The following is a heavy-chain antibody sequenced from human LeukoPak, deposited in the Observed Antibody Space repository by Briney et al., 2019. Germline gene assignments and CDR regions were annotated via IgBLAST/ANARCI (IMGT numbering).Heavy chain of an antibody. V-gene: IGHV3-23*01. D-gene: IGHD2-15*01. CDR3: AKDLGRCSGGSCYEPYNWFDP. J-gene: IGHJ5*02. Sequence: GGSLRLSCAASGFTFSSYAMSRVRQAPGKGLEWVSAISGSGGSTYYADSVKGRFTISRDNSKNTLYLQMNSLRAEDTAVYYCAKDLGRCSGGSCYEPYNWFDPWGQGTLVTVSS. CDR1: GFTFSSYA. CDR2: ISGSGGST.